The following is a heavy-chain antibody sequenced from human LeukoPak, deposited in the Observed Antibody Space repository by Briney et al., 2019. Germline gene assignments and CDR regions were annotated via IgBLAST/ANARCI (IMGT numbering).Heavy chain of an antibody. CDR1: GFTFSSYA. J-gene: IGHJ4*02. V-gene: IGHV3-23*01. D-gene: IGHD3-22*01. CDR2: ISGSGGSS. Sequence: YPGGSLRLSCAASGFTFSSYAMSWVRQAPGKGLEWVSAISGSGGSSYYADSAKGRFTISRDNSKNTLYLQMNSLRAEDTAVYYCAKGTDYYDSSGYYEFWGQGTLVTVSS. CDR3: AKGTDYYDSSGYYEF.